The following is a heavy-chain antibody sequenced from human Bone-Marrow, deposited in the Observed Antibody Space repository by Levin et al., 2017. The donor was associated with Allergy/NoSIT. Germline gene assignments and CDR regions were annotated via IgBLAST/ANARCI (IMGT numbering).Heavy chain of an antibody. Sequence: SCAASGFTFSNYFMQWVRQAPGKGLVWVSRINTDGSSARYADSMKGRFTISRDNAKNTVYLEMNSLRAEDTAVYYCTGSSWYYFDFWGQGALVTVSS. D-gene: IGHD6-13*01. CDR3: TGSSWYYFDF. V-gene: IGHV3-74*01. CDR1: GFTFSNYF. CDR2: INTDGSSA. J-gene: IGHJ4*02.